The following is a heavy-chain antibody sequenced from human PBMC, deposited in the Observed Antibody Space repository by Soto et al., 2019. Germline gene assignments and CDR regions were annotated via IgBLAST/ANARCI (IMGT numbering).Heavy chain of an antibody. J-gene: IGHJ6*02. V-gene: IGHV1-69*12. CDR3: GCRSGWNYYYGMDV. CDR1: GGTFSSYA. Sequence: QVQLVQSGAEVKKPGSSVKVSCKASGGTFSSYAITWVRQAPGQGLEWMGGIIPIFGTADYAQKFQGRVTITANESTSTANMELSSLRSEDTAVYYWGCRSGWNYYYGMDVWGQGTTVTVSS. D-gene: IGHD3-22*01. CDR2: IIPIFGTA.